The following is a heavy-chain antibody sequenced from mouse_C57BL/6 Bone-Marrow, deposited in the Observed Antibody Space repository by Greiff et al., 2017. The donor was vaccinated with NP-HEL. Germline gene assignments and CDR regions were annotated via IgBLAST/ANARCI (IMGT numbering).Heavy chain of an antibody. Sequence: QVQLQQSGAELARPGASVKLSCKASGYTFTSYGISWVKQRTGQGLEWIGEIYPRSGNTYYNEKFKGKATLTADKSSSTAYMQLRSLTSEDSAVYFCARDRSTVVASYYYAMDYWGQGTSVTVSA. CDR3: ARDRSTVVASYYYAMDY. D-gene: IGHD1-1*01. CDR1: GYTFTSYG. V-gene: IGHV1-81*01. CDR2: IYPRSGNT. J-gene: IGHJ4*01.